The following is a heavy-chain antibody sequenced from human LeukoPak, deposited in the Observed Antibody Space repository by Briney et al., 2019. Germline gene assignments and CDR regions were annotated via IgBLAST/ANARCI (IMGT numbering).Heavy chain of an antibody. V-gene: IGHV1-69*04. J-gene: IGHJ4*02. Sequence: GASVKVSCKASGGTFSSYTISWVRQAPGQGLEWMGRIIPILGIANYAQKFQGRVTITADKSTSTAYMELSSLRSEDTAVYYCARDQFGELFIHPRHNNVGYFDYWGQGTLVTVSS. CDR2: IIPILGIA. CDR3: ARDQFGELFIHPRHNNVGYFDY. D-gene: IGHD3-10*01. CDR1: GGTFSSYT.